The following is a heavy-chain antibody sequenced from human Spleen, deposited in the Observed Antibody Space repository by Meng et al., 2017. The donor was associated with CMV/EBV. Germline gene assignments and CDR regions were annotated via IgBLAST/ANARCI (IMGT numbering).Heavy chain of an antibody. Sequence: ASVKVSCKASGYTFTGYYMHWVRQAPGQGLEWMGWINPDSGGTNYAQKFRGRVTMTRDTSISTAYMELSRLRSDDTAVYYCARRRGHTGSWDKWGQGTLVTVSS. V-gene: IGHV1-2*02. J-gene: IGHJ4*02. D-gene: IGHD6-13*01. CDR2: INPDSGGT. CDR1: GYTFTGYY. CDR3: ARRRGHTGSWDK.